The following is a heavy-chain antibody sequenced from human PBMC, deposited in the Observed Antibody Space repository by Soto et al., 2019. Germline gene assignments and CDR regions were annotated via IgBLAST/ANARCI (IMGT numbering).Heavy chain of an antibody. D-gene: IGHD3-9*01. J-gene: IGHJ4*02. CDR1: GFTFSSYA. CDR3: AKDLYYLLTGTLDY. V-gene: IGHV3-23*01. CDR2: ISGSGGST. Sequence: GGSLRLSCAASGFTFSSYAMSWVRQAPGKGLEWVSAISGSGGSTYYADSVKGRFTISRDNSKNTLYLQMNSLRAEDTAVYYCAKDLYYLLTGTLDYWGQGQWSPSPQ.